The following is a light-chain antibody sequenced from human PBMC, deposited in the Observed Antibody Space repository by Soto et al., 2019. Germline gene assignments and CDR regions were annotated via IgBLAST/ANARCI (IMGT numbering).Light chain of an antibody. V-gene: IGKV1-9*01. CDR2: AAF. J-gene: IGKJ5*01. CDR1: QGLSSY. Sequence: DIQMTQSPSTLSSSVGDRVTITCRASQGLSSYLAWYQQKPGKAPNLLIYAAFTLQSGVPSRFSGSGSGTEFTLTISSLKHEDFATYYCQQLKSYPITFGQGTRLEIK. CDR3: QQLKSYPIT.